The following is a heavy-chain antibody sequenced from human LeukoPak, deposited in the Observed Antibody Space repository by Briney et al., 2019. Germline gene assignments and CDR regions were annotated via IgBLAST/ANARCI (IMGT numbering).Heavy chain of an antibody. J-gene: IGHJ4*02. CDR3: ARAPNLYGGFDY. Sequence: SVKVSCKASGGTFSSYAISWVRQAPGQGLEWMGRIIPILGIASYAQKFQGRVTITADKSTSTAYMELSSLRSEDTAVYYCARAPNLYGGFDYWGQGTLVTVSS. CDR1: GGTFSSYA. CDR2: IIPILGIA. D-gene: IGHD4-23*01. V-gene: IGHV1-69*04.